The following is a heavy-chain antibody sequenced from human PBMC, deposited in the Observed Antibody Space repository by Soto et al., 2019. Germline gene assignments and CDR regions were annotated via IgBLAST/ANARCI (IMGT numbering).Heavy chain of an antibody. J-gene: IGHJ6*02. CDR1: GGSISSSSYY. CDR3: AGYSGYDYGMDV. CDR2: IYYSGST. V-gene: IGHV4-39*01. D-gene: IGHD6-13*01. Sequence: SETLSLTCTVSGGSISSSSYYWGWIRQPPGKGLEWIGSIYYSGSTYYNPSLKSRVTISVDTSKNQFSLKLSSVTAADTAVYYCAGYSGYDYGMDVWGQGTTVTGSS.